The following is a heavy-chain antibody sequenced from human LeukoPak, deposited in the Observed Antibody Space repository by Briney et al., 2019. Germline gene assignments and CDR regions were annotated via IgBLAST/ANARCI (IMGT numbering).Heavy chain of an antibody. CDR1: GFTFSVYA. V-gene: IGHV3-64*01. D-gene: IGHD6-13*01. J-gene: IGHJ4*02. CDR3: ARDGYSSSWYY. Sequence: GGSLRLSCAASGFTFSVYAMHWVRQAPGKGLEYVSAISNNGGSTFYANSVKGRFTTSRDNSKSTLYLQMGSLRAEDTAVYYCARDGYSSSWYYWGQGTLVTVSS. CDR2: ISNNGGST.